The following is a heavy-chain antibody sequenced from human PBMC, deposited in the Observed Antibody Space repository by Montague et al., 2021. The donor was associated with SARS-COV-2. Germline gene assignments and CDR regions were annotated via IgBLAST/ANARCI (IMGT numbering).Heavy chain of an antibody. CDR3: ARGNGGPNRRFLEWLSPYGMDV. CDR1: GFTFSSYS. Sequence: SLRLSCAASGFTFSSYSMNWVRQAPGKGLEWVSYISSSSSTIYYADFVKGRFTIFRDNAKNSLYLQMNSLRAEDTAVYYCARGNGGPNRRFLEWLSPYGMDVWGQGTTVTVSS. V-gene: IGHV3-48*04. J-gene: IGHJ6*02. D-gene: IGHD3-3*01. CDR2: ISSSSSTI.